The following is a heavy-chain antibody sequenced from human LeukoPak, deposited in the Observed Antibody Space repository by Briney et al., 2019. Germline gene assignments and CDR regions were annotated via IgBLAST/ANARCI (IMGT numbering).Heavy chain of an antibody. J-gene: IGHJ5*02. CDR1: GGFISSGGYY. Sequence: PSETLSLTCTVSGGFISSGGYYWSWIRQHPGKGLEWIGYIYYSGSTYYNPSLKSRVTISVDTSKNQFSLKLSSVTAADTAVYYCVAVRSLNWFDPWGQGTLVTVSS. V-gene: IGHV4-31*03. CDR3: VAVRSLNWFDP. D-gene: IGHD2-21*01. CDR2: IYYSGST.